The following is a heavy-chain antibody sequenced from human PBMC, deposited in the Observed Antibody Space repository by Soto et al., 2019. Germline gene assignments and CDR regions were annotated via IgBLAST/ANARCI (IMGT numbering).Heavy chain of an antibody. CDR1: GFTFSSYA. CDR2: ISYDGSNK. Sequence: GGSLRLSCAASGFTFSSYAMHWVRQAPGKGLEWVAVISYDGSNKYYADSVKGRFTISRDNSKNTLYLQMNSLRAEYPVVYYCARDREVGADAFDILVQGTMVTVSS. D-gene: IGHD1-26*01. CDR3: ARDREVGADAFDI. J-gene: IGHJ3*02. V-gene: IGHV3-30*04.